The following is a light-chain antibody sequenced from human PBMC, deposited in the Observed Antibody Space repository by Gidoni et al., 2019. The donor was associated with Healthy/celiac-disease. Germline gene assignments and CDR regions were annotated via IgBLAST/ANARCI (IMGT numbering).Light chain of an antibody. Sequence: QSVLTQPPSVSGAPGQRVTISCTGRSHNIGAGYDVHWYQQLPGTAPKLLIYGNSNRPSGVPDRFSGSKSGTSASLAITVLQAEDEADYYCQSYDSSLSVVFGGGTKLTVL. J-gene: IGLJ2*01. CDR2: GNS. V-gene: IGLV1-40*01. CDR1: SHNIGAGYD. CDR3: QSYDSSLSVV.